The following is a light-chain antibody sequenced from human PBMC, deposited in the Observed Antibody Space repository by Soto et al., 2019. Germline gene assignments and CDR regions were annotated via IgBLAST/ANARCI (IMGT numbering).Light chain of an antibody. CDR3: QQRSNWPLT. CDR2: DSS. J-gene: IGKJ4*01. CDR1: QSVSSY. Sequence: EVVLTQSPFTLSFSPLERSTLSCRASQSVSSYLAWYQQKPGQAPRLLIYDSSDRATGIPARFSGSGSGTDFTLTITSLEPEDFGVYYCQQRSNWPLTFGGGTKVDIK. V-gene: IGKV3-11*01.